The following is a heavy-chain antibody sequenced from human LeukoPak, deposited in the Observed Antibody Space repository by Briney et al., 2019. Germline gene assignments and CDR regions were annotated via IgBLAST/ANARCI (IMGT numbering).Heavy chain of an antibody. CDR1: GFTFSDYY. CDR2: ISSSGSTI. Sequence: KTGGSLRLSCAASGFTFSDYYMSWIRQAPGKGLEWVSYISSSGSTIYYADSVKGRFTISRDNAKNSLYLQMNSLRAEDTAVYYCARDGFFLSYNWFDPWGQGTLVTVSS. D-gene: IGHD3-3*01. J-gene: IGHJ5*02. V-gene: IGHV3-11*01. CDR3: ARDGFFLSYNWFDP.